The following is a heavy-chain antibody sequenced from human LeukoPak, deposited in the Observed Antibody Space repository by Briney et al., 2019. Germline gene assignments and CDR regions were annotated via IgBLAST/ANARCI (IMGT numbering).Heavy chain of an antibody. CDR1: GGSISSYY. V-gene: IGHV4-59*01. Sequence: PSETLSLTCTVSGGSISSYYWSWIRPPPGKGLEWIGYIYYSGSTNYNPSLKSRVTISVDTSKNQFSLKLSSVTAADTAVYYCARGRYYDSSGYFHMYYFDYWGQGTLVTVSS. D-gene: IGHD3-22*01. CDR3: ARGRYYDSSGYFHMYYFDY. J-gene: IGHJ4*02. CDR2: IYYSGST.